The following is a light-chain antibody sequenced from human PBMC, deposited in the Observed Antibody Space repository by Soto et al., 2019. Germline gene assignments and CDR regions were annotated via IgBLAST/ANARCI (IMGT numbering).Light chain of an antibody. Sequence: DIQMTQSPSSLSASVGDRVTITCRAGQGISHYLAWYQQKPGKVPKLLIYTASTLQSGVPSRFSGSESGTDFTLTISSLQPEDVATYYCQQYNSGPWTFGQGTKVEVK. CDR2: TAS. J-gene: IGKJ1*01. CDR1: QGISHY. V-gene: IGKV1-27*01. CDR3: QQYNSGPWT.